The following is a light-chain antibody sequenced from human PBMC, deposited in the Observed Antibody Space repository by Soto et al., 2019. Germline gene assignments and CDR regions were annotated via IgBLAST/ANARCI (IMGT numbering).Light chain of an antibody. CDR2: EVS. J-gene: IGLJ1*01. CDR1: SSDVGGYNY. V-gene: IGLV2-14*01. Sequence: QPALTLPASVSGTPGQSLTISCTGTSSDVGGYNYVSWYPQHPGKAPKLMIYEVSNRPSGASNRFSGSKSGNTASLTISGLQAEDEADYYCSSYTSSSTPYAFGTGTKVTV. CDR3: SSYTSSSTPYA.